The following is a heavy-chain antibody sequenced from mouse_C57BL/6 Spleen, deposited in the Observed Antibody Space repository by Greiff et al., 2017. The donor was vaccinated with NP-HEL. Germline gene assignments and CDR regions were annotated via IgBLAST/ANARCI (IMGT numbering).Heavy chain of an antibody. Sequence: VQLQQSGAELVKAGASVKMSCKASGYTFTSYWMHWVKQRLGQGLEWFAETNPTNGRTYYNEKFKSKATLTVDKSSSTAYILLSGPTFEDSAVYDCARIKKIVPTYFDYWGQGTTLTVSS. V-gene: IGHV1S81*02. CDR1: GYTFTSYW. CDR2: TNPTNGRT. CDR3: ARIKKIVPTYFDY. D-gene: IGHD5-1*01. J-gene: IGHJ2*01.